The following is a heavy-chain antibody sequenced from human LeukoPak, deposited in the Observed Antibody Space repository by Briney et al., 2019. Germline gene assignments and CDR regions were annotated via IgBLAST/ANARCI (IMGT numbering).Heavy chain of an antibody. V-gene: IGHV3-30*02. CDR3: AKEGDYYGSGSYRDGFDI. Sequence: GGSLRLSCAASEFTFSSYGMSWVRQAPGKGLEWVAFIRYDGINKYYADSVKGRFTISRDSFKNTLYLQMNSLRPEDTAVYHCAKEGDYYGSGSYRDGFDIWGQGTRATVSS. D-gene: IGHD3-10*01. CDR2: IRYDGINK. CDR1: EFTFSSYG. J-gene: IGHJ3*02.